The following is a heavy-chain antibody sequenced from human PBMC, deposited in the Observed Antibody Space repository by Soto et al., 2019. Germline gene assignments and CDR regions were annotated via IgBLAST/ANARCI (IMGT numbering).Heavy chain of an antibody. CDR3: ARDRTDSGYYTNWLDP. CDR1: GYTFTSYY. CDR2: INPSVGRT. Sequence: ASVKVSCKASGYTFTSYYMHWVRQAPGQGLEWVGIINPSVGRTNYAQKLQGRVTISGDKSTLTSYMELNSLTSDDTALYYCARDRTDSGYYTNWLDPWGQGTQVTVSS. D-gene: IGHD3-22*01. V-gene: IGHV1-46*01. J-gene: IGHJ5*02.